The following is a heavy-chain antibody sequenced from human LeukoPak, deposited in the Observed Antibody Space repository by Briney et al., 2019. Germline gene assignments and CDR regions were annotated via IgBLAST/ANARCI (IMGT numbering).Heavy chain of an antibody. D-gene: IGHD1-26*01. Sequence: GGSLRLSCAASGFTFSSYAMHWVRQAPGKGLEWVAVISYDGSNKYYADSVKGRFTISRDNSKNTLYLQMNSLRAEDTAVYYCARDPVGATAYYFDYWGQGTLVTVSS. J-gene: IGHJ4*02. V-gene: IGHV3-30-3*01. CDR3: ARDPVGATAYYFDY. CDR2: ISYDGSNK. CDR1: GFTFSSYA.